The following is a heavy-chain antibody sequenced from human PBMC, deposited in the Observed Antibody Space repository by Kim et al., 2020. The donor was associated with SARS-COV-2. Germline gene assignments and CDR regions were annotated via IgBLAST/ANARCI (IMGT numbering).Heavy chain of an antibody. CDR2: INHSGST. Sequence: SETLSLTCAVYGGSFSGYYWSWIRQPPGKGLEWIGEINHSGSTNYNPSLKSRVTISVDTSKNQFSLKLSSVTAADTAVYYCARAYESSIVVVVAATPGKWFDPWGQGTLVTVSS. V-gene: IGHV4-34*01. CDR3: ARAYESSIVVVVAATPGKWFDP. D-gene: IGHD2-15*01. J-gene: IGHJ5*02. CDR1: GGSFSGYY.